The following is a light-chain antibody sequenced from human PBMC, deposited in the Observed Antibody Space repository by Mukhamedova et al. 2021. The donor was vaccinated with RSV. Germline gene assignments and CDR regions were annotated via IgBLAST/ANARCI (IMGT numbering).Light chain of an antibody. CDR3: QQYGASALT. V-gene: IGKV3-20*01. Sequence: HGEAPRLLIYDASTRATGIPDRFSDSGSGTDFTLTISRLEPEDCAVYYCQQYGASALTFGGGTRVEIK. CDR2: DAS. J-gene: IGKJ4*01.